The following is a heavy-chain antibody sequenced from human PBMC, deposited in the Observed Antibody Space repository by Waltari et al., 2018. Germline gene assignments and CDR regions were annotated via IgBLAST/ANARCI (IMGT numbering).Heavy chain of an antibody. J-gene: IGHJ6*03. CDR3: ARRGFGTVVTPIYYYYMDV. CDR2: INHIGRT. CDR1: GGSFSGYY. V-gene: IGHV4-34*01. Sequence: QVQLQQWGAGLLKPSETLSLTCAVYGGSFSGYYWSWIRQPPGKGLEWIGEINHIGRTKDNPSLKSRVTISVDTSKNQFSLKLSSVTAADTAVYYCARRGFGTVVTPIYYYYMDVLGKGTTVTVSS. D-gene: IGHD2-21*02.